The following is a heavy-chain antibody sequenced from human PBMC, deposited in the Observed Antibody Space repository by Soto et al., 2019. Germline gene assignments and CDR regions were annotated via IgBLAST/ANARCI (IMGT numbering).Heavy chain of an antibody. CDR1: GYTFTSYG. CDR2: ISAYNGNT. Sequence: ASVKVSCKASGYTFTSYGISWVRQAPGQGLEWMGWISAYNGNTNYAQKLQGRVTMTTDTSTSTAYRELRSLRSDDTAVYYCARDRYYDSSGYYFDYYGMDVWGQGTTVTVSS. D-gene: IGHD3-22*01. J-gene: IGHJ6*02. V-gene: IGHV1-18*01. CDR3: ARDRYYDSSGYYFDYYGMDV.